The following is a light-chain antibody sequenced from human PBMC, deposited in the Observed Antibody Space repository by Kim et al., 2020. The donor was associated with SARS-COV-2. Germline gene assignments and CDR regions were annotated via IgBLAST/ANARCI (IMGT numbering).Light chain of an antibody. J-gene: IGLJ3*02. CDR3: QSYDSSNLWV. Sequence: KTVTISCTGSSGSIASNYVQWDQQRPGSAPTTVIYEDNQSPSGVPDRFSGSIDSSSNSASLTISGLKTEDEADYYCQSYDSSNLWVFGGGTKVTVL. CDR1: SGSIASNY. V-gene: IGLV6-57*02. CDR2: EDN.